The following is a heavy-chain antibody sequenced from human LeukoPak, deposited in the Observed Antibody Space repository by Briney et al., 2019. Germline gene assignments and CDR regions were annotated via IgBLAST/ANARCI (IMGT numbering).Heavy chain of an antibody. CDR2: IYVSGST. Sequence: SETLSLTCTVSGGSISSYYWSWIRQPAGKRLEWIGRIYVSGSTNYNPSLKSRVTMSVDTSKSQFSLKLNSVTAADTGVYYCASGGYGCWGQGTLVTVSS. D-gene: IGHD5-12*01. J-gene: IGHJ4*02. CDR3: ASGGYGC. V-gene: IGHV4-4*07. CDR1: GGSISSYY.